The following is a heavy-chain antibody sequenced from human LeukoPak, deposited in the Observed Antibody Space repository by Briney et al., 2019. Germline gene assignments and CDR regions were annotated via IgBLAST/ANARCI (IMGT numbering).Heavy chain of an antibody. V-gene: IGHV1-18*01. CDR2: ISAYNGGT. J-gene: IGHJ4*02. Sequence: ASVKVSCKASRYTFTSYYITWVRQAPGQGLEWVGWISAYNGGTNYAQKFQGRVTMTIDTSTTTAYLDLGSLTSDDTAMYYCAKGGTMVPTIDYWGQGTLVTVSS. D-gene: IGHD1-14*01. CDR1: RYTFTSYY. CDR3: AKGGTMVPTIDY.